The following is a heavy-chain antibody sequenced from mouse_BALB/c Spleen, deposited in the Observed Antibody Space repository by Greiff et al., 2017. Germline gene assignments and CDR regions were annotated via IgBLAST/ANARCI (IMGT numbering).Heavy chain of an antibody. J-gene: IGHJ4*01. CDR3: ARRRRDAMDY. CDR2: IYPGDGST. CDR1: GYTFTSYY. Sequence: QVQLKQSGPELVKPGASVKMSCKASGYTFTSYYIHWVKQRPGQGLEWIGWIYPGDGSTKYNEKFKGKTTLTADKSSSTAYMLLSSLTSEDSAIYFCARRRRDAMDYWGQGTSVTVSS. V-gene: IGHV1S56*01.